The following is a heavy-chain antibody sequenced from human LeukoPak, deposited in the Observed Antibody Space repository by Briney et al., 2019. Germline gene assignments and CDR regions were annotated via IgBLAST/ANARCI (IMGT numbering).Heavy chain of an antibody. V-gene: IGHV3-7*01. CDR2: TRQDGSEK. Sequence: GGSLRLSCAASGFTFSNYWMSWVRQAPGKGLEWVANTRQDGSEKYYVDSVKGRFTISRDNAKNSLYLQMNSLRAEDTAVYYCARELAGHYYGSGSSFDYWGQGTLVTVSS. CDR3: ARELAGHYYGSGSSFDY. D-gene: IGHD3-10*01. J-gene: IGHJ4*02. CDR1: GFTFSNYW.